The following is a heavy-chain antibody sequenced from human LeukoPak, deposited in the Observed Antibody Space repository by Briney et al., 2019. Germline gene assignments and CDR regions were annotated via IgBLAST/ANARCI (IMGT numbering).Heavy chain of an antibody. D-gene: IGHD2/OR15-2a*01. V-gene: IGHV3-74*03. CDR1: GFSFSSYW. J-gene: IGHJ4*02. Sequence: GGSLRLSCAASGFSFSSYWMHWVRQAPRKGLVWVARISPDGSSALSADSVRGRFTISRDNADNTLYLRLNSLRAEDTAVYYCARVSFCPRCHFDYWGQGTLVTVSS. CDR3: ARVSFCPRCHFDY. CDR2: ISPDGSSA.